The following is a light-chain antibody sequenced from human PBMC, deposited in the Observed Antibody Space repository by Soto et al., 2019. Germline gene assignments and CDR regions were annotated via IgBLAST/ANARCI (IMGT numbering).Light chain of an antibody. J-gene: IGLJ3*02. CDR2: TNN. V-gene: IGLV1-44*01. Sequence: QSVLTQPPSASGTPGQRVTISCSGSSSNIGSNYVYWYQQLPGTAPKLLISTNNQRPSGVPDRFSGSKSGTSASLTITGLQSDDEADYYCAAWDDSLNGRGVFGGGTKVTVL. CDR3: AAWDDSLNGRGV. CDR1: SSNIGSNY.